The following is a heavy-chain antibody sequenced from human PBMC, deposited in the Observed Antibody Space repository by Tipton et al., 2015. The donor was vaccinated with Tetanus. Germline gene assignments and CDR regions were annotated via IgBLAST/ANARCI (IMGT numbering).Heavy chain of an antibody. CDR3: AGVTAQRTELYFEH. CDR2: VYYTGDT. J-gene: IGHJ1*01. CDR1: GASISDKKYY. V-gene: IGHV4-61*05. D-gene: IGHD2-8*02. Sequence: TLSLTCTVSGASISDKKYYWGWIRQPPGKGLEWVGYVYYTGDTNYNPSLKSRVTISMDRSENQISLKMTSVTAADTAVYYCAGVTAQRTELYFEHWGQGTQVTVSS.